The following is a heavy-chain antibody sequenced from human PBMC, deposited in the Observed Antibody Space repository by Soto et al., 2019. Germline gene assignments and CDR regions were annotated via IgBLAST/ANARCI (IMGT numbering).Heavy chain of an antibody. J-gene: IGHJ4*02. V-gene: IGHV3-48*01. CDR2: ISSSSSTI. D-gene: IGHD3-10*01. Sequence: EVQLVESGGGLVQPGGSLRLSCAASGFTFSSYSMNWVRQAPGKGLEWVSYISSSSSTIYYADSVKGRFTISRDNGKNSLYLQMNDRRAEDTAEDYWARANYYGSPGDFDYWGQGAPVTGSA. CDR3: ARANYYGSPGDFDY. CDR1: GFTFSSYS.